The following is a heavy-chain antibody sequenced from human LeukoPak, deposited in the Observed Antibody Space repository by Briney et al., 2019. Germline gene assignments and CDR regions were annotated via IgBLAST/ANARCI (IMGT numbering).Heavy chain of an antibody. V-gene: IGHV3-48*03. Sequence: GGSLRLSCAASGFTFSSYEMNWVRQAPGKGLEWVSYISSGGTIYYADSVKGRFTISRDNAKNSLYLQMNSLRAEDTAVYYCASRHERFGELLGYWYFDLWGRGTLVTVSS. D-gene: IGHD3-10*01. J-gene: IGHJ2*01. CDR1: GFTFSSYE. CDR3: ASRHERFGELLGYWYFDL. CDR2: ISSGGTI.